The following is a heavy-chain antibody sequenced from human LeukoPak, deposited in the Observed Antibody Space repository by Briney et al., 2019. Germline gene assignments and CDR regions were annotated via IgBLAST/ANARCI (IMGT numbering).Heavy chain of an antibody. D-gene: IGHD5-18*01. CDR3: ARDRMDTAMVIVLDAFDI. CDR2: IIPIFGTA. J-gene: IGHJ3*02. V-gene: IGHV1-69*06. CDR1: GGTFSSYA. Sequence: ASVKVSCKASGGTFSSYAISWVRQAPGQGLEWMGGIIPIFGTANYAQKFQGRVTITADKSTSTAYMELSSLRSEDTAVYYCARDRMDTAMVIVLDAFDIWGQGTMVTVSS.